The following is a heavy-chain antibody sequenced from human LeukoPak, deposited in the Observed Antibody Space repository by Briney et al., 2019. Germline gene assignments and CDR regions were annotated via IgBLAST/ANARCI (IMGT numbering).Heavy chain of an antibody. D-gene: IGHD2/OR15-2a*01. Sequence: ASVKVSCKASGYTFTSYYMHWVRQAPGQGREWIGIINPSGGSTSYAQKFQGRVTMTRDTSTRTVYMELSSLRSEDTAVYYCARAYADEVNTFDYWGQGTLVTVSS. J-gene: IGHJ4*02. V-gene: IGHV1-46*01. CDR3: ARAYADEVNTFDY. CDR2: INPSGGST. CDR1: GYTFTSYY.